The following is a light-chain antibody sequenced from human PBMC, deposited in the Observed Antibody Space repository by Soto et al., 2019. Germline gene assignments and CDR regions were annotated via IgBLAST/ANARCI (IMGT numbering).Light chain of an antibody. CDR1: QSIGRN. CDR2: TSS. CDR3: QQSYSTPPT. Sequence: DIQMTQSPASLSASVGDRVTVTCRASQSIGRNLNWYQQKPGKAPKLLIYTSSNLQSGVPSRFSGSGSGTDFILTIRSLQPEDFASYYCQQSYSTPPTFGQGTKWIS. J-gene: IGKJ1*01. V-gene: IGKV1-39*01.